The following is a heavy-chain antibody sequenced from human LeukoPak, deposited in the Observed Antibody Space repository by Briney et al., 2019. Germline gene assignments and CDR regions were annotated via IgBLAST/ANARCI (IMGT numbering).Heavy chain of an antibody. J-gene: IGHJ4*02. V-gene: IGHV4-34*01. CDR2: INHSGST. D-gene: IGHD4-23*01. CDR3: ARGRVRWSFDY. Sequence: SETLSLTCAVYGGSFSGYYWSWIRQPPGKGLEWIGEINHSGSTNYNPSLKSRVTISVDTSKNQFSLKLSPVTAADTAVYYCARGRVRWSFDYWGQGTLVTVSS. CDR1: GGSFSGYY.